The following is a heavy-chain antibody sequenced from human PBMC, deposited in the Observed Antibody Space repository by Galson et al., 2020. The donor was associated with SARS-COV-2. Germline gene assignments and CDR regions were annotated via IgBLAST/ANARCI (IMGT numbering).Heavy chain of an antibody. CDR2: LIHSGGDT. J-gene: IGHJ6*02. V-gene: IGHV3-23*01. CDR3: AKNMAGSCYSSLEV. CDR1: GFTFSSYA. D-gene: IGHD2-15*01. Sequence: GGSLRLSCAASGFTFSSYAMSWVRQAPGRGLEWVSALIHSGGDTYYTDSVKGRFTISRDNSKNTLYLQMDSLRAEDTALYYCAKNMAGSCYSSLEVWGQGTTVVVSS.